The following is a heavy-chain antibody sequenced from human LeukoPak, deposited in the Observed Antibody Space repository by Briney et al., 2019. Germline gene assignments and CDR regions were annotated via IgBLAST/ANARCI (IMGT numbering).Heavy chain of an antibody. CDR3: AGGVGPSPGVY. V-gene: IGHV3-53*01. J-gene: IGHJ4*02. Sequence: GGSLRLSCAASGFIISRNYTSWVRQAPGKGLEWISVIYSGGSTCYADSMKGRFTISRDNSKNTLYLQMNNLGAEDTAVYYCAGGVGPSPGVYWGQGTLVTVSS. D-gene: IGHD1-26*01. CDR2: IYSGGST. CDR1: GFIISRNY.